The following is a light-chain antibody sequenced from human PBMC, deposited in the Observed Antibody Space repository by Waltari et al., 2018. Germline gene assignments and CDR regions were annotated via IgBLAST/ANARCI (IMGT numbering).Light chain of an antibody. CDR3: HVWDNSINHLSLVV. Sequence: SYVLTQPPSVSVAPGQTARIPCGGNNIGGKSVNWYQQKPGQAPGLVVYEDSDRPSGIPERFSGSNSGNMATLTISRVEAGDEADYYCHVWDNSINHLSLVVFGGGTKLTVL. V-gene: IGLV3-21*02. J-gene: IGLJ2*01. CDR2: EDS. CDR1: NIGGKS.